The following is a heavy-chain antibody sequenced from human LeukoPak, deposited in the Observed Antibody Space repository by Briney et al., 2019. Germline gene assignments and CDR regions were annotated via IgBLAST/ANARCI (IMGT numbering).Heavy chain of an antibody. CDR2: ISGSGGST. D-gene: IGHD6-19*01. CDR3: AKVAAGYSSGWSGYFDY. CDR1: GFTFSSYG. Sequence: PGGSLRLSCAASGFTFSSYGMGWVRQAPGKGLEWVSAISGSGGSTYYADSVKGRFTISRDNSKNTLYLQMNSLRAEDTAVYYCAKVAAGYSSGWSGYFDYWGQGTLVTVSS. V-gene: IGHV3-23*01. J-gene: IGHJ4*02.